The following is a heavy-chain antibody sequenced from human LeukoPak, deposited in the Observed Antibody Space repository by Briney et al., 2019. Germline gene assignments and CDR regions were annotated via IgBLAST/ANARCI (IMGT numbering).Heavy chain of an antibody. Sequence: GGSLRLSCAASRFTFSSYSMNWVRQAPGKGLEWVSSISTSSSYIYYADSMKGRFTISRDNAKNSLYLQMNSLRAEDTAVYYCARGVRGISGWCFDNWGQGTLVTVSS. CDR1: RFTFSSYS. V-gene: IGHV3-21*06. D-gene: IGHD6-19*01. CDR2: ISTSSSYI. J-gene: IGHJ4*02. CDR3: ARGVRGISGWCFDN.